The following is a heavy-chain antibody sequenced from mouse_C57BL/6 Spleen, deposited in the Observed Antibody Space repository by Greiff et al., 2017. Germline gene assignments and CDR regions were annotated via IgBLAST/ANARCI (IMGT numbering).Heavy chain of an antibody. CDR3: ARGTTVVATNAMDY. CDR2: IDPSDSYT. V-gene: IGHV1-50*01. Sequence: QVQLQQPGAELVKPGASVKLSCKASGYTFTSYWMQWVKQRPGQGLEWIGEIDPSDSYTNYNQKFKGKATLTVDTSSSTAYMQRSSLTSEDSAVYYCARGTTVVATNAMDYWGQGTSVTVSS. D-gene: IGHD1-1*01. CDR1: GYTFTSYW. J-gene: IGHJ4*01.